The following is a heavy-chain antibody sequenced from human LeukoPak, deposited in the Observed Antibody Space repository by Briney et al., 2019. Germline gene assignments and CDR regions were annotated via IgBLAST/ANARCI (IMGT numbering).Heavy chain of an antibody. CDR2: ISAYNGNT. CDR1: GYTFTSYG. J-gene: IGHJ2*01. V-gene: IGHV1-18*01. CDR3: ARAATYYYDSSSYLADYWYFDL. D-gene: IGHD3-22*01. Sequence: ASVKVSCKASGYTFTSYGVSWVRQAPGQGLEWMGWISAYNGNTNYAQKLQGRVTMTTDTSTSTAYMELRSLRSDDTAVYYCARAATYYYDSSSYLADYWYFDLLGRGTLVTVSS.